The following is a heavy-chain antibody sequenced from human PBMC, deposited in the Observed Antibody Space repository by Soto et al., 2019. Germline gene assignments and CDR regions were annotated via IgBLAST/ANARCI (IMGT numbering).Heavy chain of an antibody. Sequence: PGGSLRLSCAASGFTFSSYSMNWFRQAPGKGLEWVSYIGSSSSPIYYADSVKGRFTISRDNARNSLYLQMNSLRDEDTAVYYCARVWGDNDYFDYWGQGTLVTVSS. CDR3: ARVWGDNDYFDY. CDR2: IGSSSSPI. D-gene: IGHD3-16*01. CDR1: GFTFSSYS. J-gene: IGHJ4*02. V-gene: IGHV3-48*02.